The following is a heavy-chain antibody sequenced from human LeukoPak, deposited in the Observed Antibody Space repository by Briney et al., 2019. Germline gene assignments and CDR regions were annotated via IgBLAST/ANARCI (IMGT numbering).Heavy chain of an antibody. V-gene: IGHV3-30-3*01. CDR3: ARDRDRAEFYFDY. J-gene: IGHJ4*02. D-gene: IGHD1-14*01. Sequence: PGRSLRLSCAASGFTFSSYAMHWVRQAPGKGLEWVAVISYDGSNKYYADSVKGRFTISRDNSKNTLYLQMNSLRAEDTAVYYCARDRDRAEFYFDYWGQGTLVTVSS. CDR1: GFTFSSYA. CDR2: ISYDGSNK.